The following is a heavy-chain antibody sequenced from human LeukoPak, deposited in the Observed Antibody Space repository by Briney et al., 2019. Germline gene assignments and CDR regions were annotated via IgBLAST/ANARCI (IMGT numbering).Heavy chain of an antibody. CDR3: TTDLGTYYHGSQRLIPIDY. CDR2: IKSKTVGETT. D-gene: IGHD3-10*01. J-gene: IGHJ4*02. V-gene: IGHV3-15*01. CDR1: GFTFTNAW. Sequence: GGSFRLSWAASGFTFTNAWMSWVRQAPGKGLDWIGRIKSKTVGETTNYAEPVRGRFTISRDDSKSAVYLQMNSLKIEDTAVYYCTTDLGTYYHGSQRLIPIDYWGQGTLVTVSS.